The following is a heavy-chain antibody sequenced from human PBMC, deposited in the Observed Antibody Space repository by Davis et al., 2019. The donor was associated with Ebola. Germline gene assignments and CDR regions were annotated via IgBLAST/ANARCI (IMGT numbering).Heavy chain of an antibody. CDR3: ARDVKKVVAAPRFDP. J-gene: IGHJ5*02. Sequence: ASVKVSCKASGYTFTSYAMHWVRQAPGQRLEWMGWINAGNGNTKYSQKFQGRVTITRDTSASTAYMELSSLRSEDTAVYYCARDVKKVVAAPRFDPWGQGTLVTVSS. CDR1: GYTFTSYA. D-gene: IGHD2-15*01. CDR2: INAGNGNT. V-gene: IGHV1-3*01.